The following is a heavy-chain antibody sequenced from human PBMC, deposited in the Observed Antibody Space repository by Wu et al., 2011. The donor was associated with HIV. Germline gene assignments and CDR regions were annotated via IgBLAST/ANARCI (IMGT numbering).Heavy chain of an antibody. V-gene: IGHV1-18*01. CDR1: GYTFSTSG. J-gene: IGHJ6*02. Sequence: QAQLVQSGAEVKKSGASVKVSCKASGYTFSTSGVSWVRQAPGQGLEWMGWISTYSGNTKYAQRLQGRVSMTTDTPANIAYMELRSLRSDDTAVYYCARDESGSSSFYGMDVWGQGTTVTVSS. CDR2: ISTYSGNT. D-gene: IGHD1-26*01. CDR3: ARDESGSSSFYGMDV.